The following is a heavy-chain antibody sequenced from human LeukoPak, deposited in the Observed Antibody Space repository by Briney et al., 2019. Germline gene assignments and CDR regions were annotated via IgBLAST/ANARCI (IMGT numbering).Heavy chain of an antibody. D-gene: IGHD2-15*01. V-gene: IGHV3-23*01. CDR1: GFTFSSYA. Sequence: GGSLRLSCAASGFTFSSYAMSWVRQAPGKGLECVSAISGSGGSTYYADSVKGRFTISRDNSKNTLYLQMNSLRAEDTAVYYCARKTRLGYCSGGSCYSGTAGAFDIWGQGTMVTVSS. J-gene: IGHJ3*02. CDR3: ARKTRLGYCSGGSCYSGTAGAFDI. CDR2: ISGSGGST.